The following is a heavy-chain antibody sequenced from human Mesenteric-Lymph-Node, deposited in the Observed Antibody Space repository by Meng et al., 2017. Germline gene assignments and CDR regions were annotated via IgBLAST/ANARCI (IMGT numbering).Heavy chain of an antibody. Sequence: KVSCKGSGYSFTSYWIGWVRQMPGKGLEWMGIIYPGDSDTRYSPSFQGQVTISADKSISTAYLQWSSLKASDTAMYYCARALDSSGYYDHDYWGQGTLVTVSS. CDR2: IYPGDSDT. CDR3: ARALDSSGYYDHDY. D-gene: IGHD3-22*01. V-gene: IGHV5-51*01. J-gene: IGHJ4*02. CDR1: GYSFTSYW.